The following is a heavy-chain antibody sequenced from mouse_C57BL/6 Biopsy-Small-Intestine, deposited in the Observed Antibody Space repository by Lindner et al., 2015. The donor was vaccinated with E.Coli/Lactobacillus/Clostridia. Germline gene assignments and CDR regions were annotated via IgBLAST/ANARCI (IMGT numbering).Heavy chain of an antibody. V-gene: IGHV1-18*01. Sequence: SVNVSCKVSGYTLTELSMHWVRQAPGKGLEWMGGFDPEDGETIYAQKFQGRVTMTEDTSTDTAYMELSSLRSEDTAVYYCATRKEDYYGSGRNWFDPWGQGTLVTVSS. CDR3: ATRKEDYYGSGRNWFDP. CDR2: FDPEDGET. CDR1: GYTLTELS. D-gene: IGHD1-1*02. J-gene: IGHJ4*01.